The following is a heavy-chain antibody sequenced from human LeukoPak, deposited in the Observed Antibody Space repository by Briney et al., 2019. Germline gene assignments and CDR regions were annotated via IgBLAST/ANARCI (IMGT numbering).Heavy chain of an antibody. CDR2: ISYDGSNK. D-gene: IGHD6-13*01. CDR1: GFTFSSYA. J-gene: IGHJ5*02. Sequence: GGSLRLSCAASGFTFSSYAMHWVRQAPGKGLEWVAVISYDGSNKYYADSVEGRFTISRDNSKNTLYLQMNSLRAEDTAVYYCARAYSTVNWFDPWGQGTLVTVSS. CDR3: ARAYSTVNWFDP. V-gene: IGHV3-30*04.